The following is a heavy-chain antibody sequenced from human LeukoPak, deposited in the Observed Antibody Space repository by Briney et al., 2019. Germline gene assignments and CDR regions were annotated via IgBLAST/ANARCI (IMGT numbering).Heavy chain of an antibody. J-gene: IGHJ4*02. V-gene: IGHV1-18*04. D-gene: IGHD2-2*01. Sequence: ASVKVSCKASGYTFTDYYIHWVRQAPGQGLEWMGWISAYNGNTNYAQKLQGRVTMTTDTSTSTAYMELRSLRSDDTAVYYCARFTPRLTREKFDYWGQGTLVTVSS. CDR3: ARFTPRLTREKFDY. CDR2: ISAYNGNT. CDR1: GYTFTDYY.